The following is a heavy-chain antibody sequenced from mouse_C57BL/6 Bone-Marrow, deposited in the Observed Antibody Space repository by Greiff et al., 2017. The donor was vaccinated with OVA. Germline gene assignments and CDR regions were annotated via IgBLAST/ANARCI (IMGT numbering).Heavy chain of an antibody. CDR1: GYTFTSYW. J-gene: IGHJ2*01. CDR2: INPSSGYT. V-gene: IGHV1-7*01. CDR3: AIIKTYSFDY. Sequence: VQLQQSGAELVKPGASVKLSCKASGYTFTSYWMHWVKQRPGQGLEWIGYINPSSGYTKYNQKFKDKATLTADKSSSTAYMQLSSLTYENSAVYCCAIIKTYSFDYWGQGTTLTVSS.